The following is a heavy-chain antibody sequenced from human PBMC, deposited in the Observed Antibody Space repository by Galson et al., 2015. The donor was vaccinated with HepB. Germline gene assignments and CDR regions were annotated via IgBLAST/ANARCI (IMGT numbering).Heavy chain of an antibody. J-gene: IGHJ6*02. D-gene: IGHD3-22*01. CDR1: ELDFSSYG. V-gene: IGHV3-30*18. Sequence: SLRLSCAASELDFSSYGMHWVRQAPGKGLEWVAVISYDGTNKNYADSVKGRFTISRDDSKNTLYLQMNSLRAEDTAVYYCAKDAIVGVNGVAYYFYGMDVWGQGTTVTVSS. CDR2: ISYDGTNK. CDR3: AKDAIVGVNGVAYYFYGMDV.